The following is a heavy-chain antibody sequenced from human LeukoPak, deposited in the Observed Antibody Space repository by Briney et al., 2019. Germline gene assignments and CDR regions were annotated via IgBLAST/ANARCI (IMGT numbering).Heavy chain of an antibody. V-gene: IGHV3-23*01. CDR3: AKGSYYDSSGSFYFDY. D-gene: IGHD3-22*01. CDR1: GFTGSSYA. Sequence: PGGSLRLSCAASGFTGSSYAMSWVRQAPGKGLEWVSGISGSGDNTYYADSVKGRFTISRDNSKNTLYVQVNSLGTEDTAAYYCAKGSYYDSSGSFYFDYWGQGTLVTVSS. J-gene: IGHJ4*02. CDR2: ISGSGDNT.